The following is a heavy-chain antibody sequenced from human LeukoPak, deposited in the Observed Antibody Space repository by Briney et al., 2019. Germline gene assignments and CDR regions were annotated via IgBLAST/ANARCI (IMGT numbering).Heavy chain of an antibody. V-gene: IGHV3-21*01. CDR2: ISSSSSYI. D-gene: IGHD3-22*01. J-gene: IGHJ4*02. CDR3: ARSDSSGYYYPY. Sequence: PGGSLRLSCAASGFTFSSYSMNWVRQAPGKGLEWVSSISSSSSYIYYADSVKGRFTISRDNAKNSLYLQMNSLRAEDTAVYYCARSDSSGYYYPYWGQGTLVTVSS. CDR1: GFTFSSYS.